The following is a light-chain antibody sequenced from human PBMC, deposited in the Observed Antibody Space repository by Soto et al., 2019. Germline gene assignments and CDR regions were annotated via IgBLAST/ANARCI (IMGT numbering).Light chain of an antibody. CDR1: QGFSSTS. V-gene: IGKV3-20*01. CDR2: GAS. J-gene: IGKJ1*01. Sequence: EIVLTQSPGTLSLSPGERATLSCRASQGFSSTSLAWYQQNPGQAPGLLIYGASTRAAGIPDRFSGSGSGTDFTLTISRLEPEDFAVYYCQQYGSSPRTFGQGTKVDIK. CDR3: QQYGSSPRT.